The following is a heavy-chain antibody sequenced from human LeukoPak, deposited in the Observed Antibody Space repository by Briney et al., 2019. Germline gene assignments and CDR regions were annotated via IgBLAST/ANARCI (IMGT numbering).Heavy chain of an antibody. V-gene: IGHV4-61*02. CDR2: IYTSGST. Sequence: SQTLSLTCTVSGGSISSGSYYWSWIRQPAGKGLEWIGRIYTSGSTNYNPSLKSRVTISVDTSKNQFSLKLSSVTAADTAVYYCARDARYCSSTSCYILHYYGMDVWGQGTTVTVSS. CDR3: ARDARYCSSTSCYILHYYGMDV. D-gene: IGHD2-2*01. CDR1: GGSISSGSYY. J-gene: IGHJ6*02.